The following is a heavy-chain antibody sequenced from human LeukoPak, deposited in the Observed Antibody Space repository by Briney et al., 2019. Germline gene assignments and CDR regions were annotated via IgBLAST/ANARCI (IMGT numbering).Heavy chain of an antibody. V-gene: IGHV3-7*04. CDR2: INQDGSEK. D-gene: IGHD6-19*01. CDR3: ARGRRYSSSTVNGFDI. J-gene: IGHJ3*02. CDR1: GFTFITHW. Sequence: GGSLRLSCAASGFTFITHWMSWVRQAPGRGLEWVANINQDGSEKYYVDSVKGRFTISRDNAKNSLYLHMNSLRDEDTAMYYCARGRRYSSSTVNGFDIWGRGTMVTVSS.